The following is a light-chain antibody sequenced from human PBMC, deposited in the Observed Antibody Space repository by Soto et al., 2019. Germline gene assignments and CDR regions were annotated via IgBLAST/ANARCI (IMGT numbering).Light chain of an antibody. Sequence: QSALTQPASVYGSTRQSITISCTGTSSDVGSYNLVSWYQQHPGKAPKLMIYEVSKRPSGVSNRFSGSKSGNTASLTISGLQAEDEADYYCCSYAGSSTSVVFGGGTQLTVL. CDR3: CSYAGSSTSVV. J-gene: IGLJ2*01. CDR2: EVS. CDR1: SSDVGSYNL. V-gene: IGLV2-23*02.